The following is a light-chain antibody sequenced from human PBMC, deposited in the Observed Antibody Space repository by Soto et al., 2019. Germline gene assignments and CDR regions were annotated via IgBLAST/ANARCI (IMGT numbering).Light chain of an antibody. CDR1: KLGDKY. CDR3: QAWDSSTAMV. Sequence: SYELTQPPSVSVSPGQTASITCSGDKLGDKYACWYQQKPGQSPVLVIYQDSKRPSGIPERFSGSNSGNTATLTISGTQAMDEADYDCQAWDSSTAMVFGGGTKVTVL. J-gene: IGLJ2*01. V-gene: IGLV3-1*01. CDR2: QDS.